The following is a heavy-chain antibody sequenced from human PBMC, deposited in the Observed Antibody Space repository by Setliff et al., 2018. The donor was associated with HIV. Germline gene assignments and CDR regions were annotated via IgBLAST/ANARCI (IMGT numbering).Heavy chain of an antibody. V-gene: IGHV3-7*03. J-gene: IGHJ5*01. CDR2: INQDGSEK. Sequence: GGSLRLSCAASGFTFDDFGMTWVRQRPGKGLEWVANINQDGSEKKYVDSMKGRLTISRDNAKNSLYLQMTSLRAEDTALYFCARDPRTDSSYAWFDSWGQGTLVTVSS. CDR1: GFTFDDFG. CDR3: ARDPRTDSSYAWFDS. D-gene: IGHD6-6*01.